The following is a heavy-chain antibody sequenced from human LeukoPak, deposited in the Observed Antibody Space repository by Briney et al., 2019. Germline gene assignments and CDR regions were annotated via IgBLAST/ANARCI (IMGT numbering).Heavy chain of an antibody. Sequence: ASVKGSFKASGDTSSTYAISWGRQAPRQGLEWVGGSIPISGTANYAQKFQGRVTITADESTSTASMELSSLRSEDTAVYYCARAPYDSDVQIGFYYYYMAVWGKGTTVTVS. CDR2: SIPISGTA. V-gene: IGHV1-69*01. D-gene: IGHD3-22*01. CDR3: ARAPYDSDVQIGFYYYYMAV. CDR1: GDTSSTYA. J-gene: IGHJ6*03.